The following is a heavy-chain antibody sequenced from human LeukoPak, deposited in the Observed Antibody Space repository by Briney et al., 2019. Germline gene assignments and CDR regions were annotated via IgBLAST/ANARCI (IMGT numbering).Heavy chain of an antibody. D-gene: IGHD3-10*01. J-gene: IGHJ4*02. CDR1: GFTCSSYA. V-gene: IGHV3-23*01. CDR3: ARILWFRGRTFDY. CDR2: ISGSGGST. Sequence: PGGSLRLSCAASGFTCSSYAMSWVRQAPGKGLEWVSAISGSGGSTYYADSVKGRFTISRDNSKNTLYLQMNSLRAEDTAVYYCARILWFRGRTFDYWGQGTPVTVSS.